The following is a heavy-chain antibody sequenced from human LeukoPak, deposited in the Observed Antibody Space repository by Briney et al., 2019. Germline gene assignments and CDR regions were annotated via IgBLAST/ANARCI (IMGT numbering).Heavy chain of an antibody. J-gene: IGHJ4*02. V-gene: IGHV2-26*01. Sequence: SGPVLVKPTETLTLTCTVSGFSLSNARMGVSWIRQPPGKALEWLAHIFSNDEKSYSTSLKSRLTISKDTSKSQVVLTMTNMDPVDTATYYCARIRYYSSSWYYFDYWGQGTLVTVSS. CDR2: IFSNDEK. CDR1: GFSLSNARMG. CDR3: ARIRYYSSSWYYFDY. D-gene: IGHD6-13*01.